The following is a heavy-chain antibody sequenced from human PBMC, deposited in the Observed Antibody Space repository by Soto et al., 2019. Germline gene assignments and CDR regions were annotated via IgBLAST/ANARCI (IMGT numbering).Heavy chain of an antibody. J-gene: IGHJ4*02. CDR1: GFTVRANY. CDR3: ARDYSYACDY. Sequence: GGSLRLSCAVSGFTVRANYMSWVRQAPGKGLEWVSVIYSGGTTYYADSVKGRFIISRDISKNTLYLQMNILRAEDTAVYYCARDYSYACDYWGQGTLVTVSS. V-gene: IGHV3-53*01. CDR2: IYSGGTT. D-gene: IGHD3-16*01.